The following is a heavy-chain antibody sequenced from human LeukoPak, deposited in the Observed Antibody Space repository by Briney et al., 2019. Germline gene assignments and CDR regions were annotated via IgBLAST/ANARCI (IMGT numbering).Heavy chain of an antibody. CDR2: ISSDGGST. CDR1: GFTFSNYA. D-gene: IGHD3-22*01. CDR3: VKASNYDTSGYYYRVFDI. Sequence: GGSLRLSCSASGFTFSNYAMHWVRQAPGKGLQHVSAISSDGGSTNDANSVKGRFTISRDNSKNTLYLQMSSLRAEDTAVYYCVKASNYDTSGYYYRVFDIWGQGTMVTVSS. J-gene: IGHJ3*02. V-gene: IGHV3-64D*06.